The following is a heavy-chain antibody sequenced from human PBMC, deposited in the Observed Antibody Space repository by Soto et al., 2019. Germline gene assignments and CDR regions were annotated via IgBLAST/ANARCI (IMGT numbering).Heavy chain of an antibody. J-gene: IGHJ6*02. D-gene: IGHD3-22*01. CDR3: ARQGGPYYYDSSGYYYYYGMDV. CDR2: IYYSGST. V-gene: IGHV4-59*08. Sequence: SETLSLTCTVSGGSISSYYWSWIWQPPGKGLEWIGYIYYSGSTNYNPSLKSRVTISVDTTKNQFSLKLSSVTAADTAVYYCARQGGPYYYDSSGYYYYYGMDVWGQGTTVTVSS. CDR1: GGSISSYY.